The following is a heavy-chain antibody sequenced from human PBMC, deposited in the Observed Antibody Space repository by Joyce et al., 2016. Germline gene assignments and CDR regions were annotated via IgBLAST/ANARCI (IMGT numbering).Heavy chain of an antibody. CDR2: MRRTSDTI. Sequence: EVQLVESGGDLVQPGGSLRLSCAASGFTFSAYNMDWVRQAPGKGLEWVAYMRRTSDTIYYADSVKGRFAISRDNDKNSLYLQMNSLRVEDTAVYYCVRDGGKAGNMDIWGQGTTVTVSS. CDR3: VRDGGKAGNMDI. V-gene: IGHV3-48*01. CDR1: GFTFSAYN. J-gene: IGHJ6*02. D-gene: IGHD6-25*01.